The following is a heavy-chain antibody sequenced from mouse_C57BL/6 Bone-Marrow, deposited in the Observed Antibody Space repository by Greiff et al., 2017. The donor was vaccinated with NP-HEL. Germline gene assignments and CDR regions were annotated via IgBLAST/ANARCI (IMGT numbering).Heavy chain of an antibody. J-gene: IGHJ2*01. Sequence: VKLMESGAELVKPGASVKISCKASGYTFTDYYINWVKQRPGQGLEWIGKIGPGSGSTYYNEKFKGKATLTADKSSSTAYMQLSSLTSEDSAVYFCARTGGLLQRRCRYFDYWGQGTTLTVSS. CDR3: ARTGGLLQRRCRYFDY. CDR2: IGPGSGST. CDR1: GYTFTDYY. D-gene: IGHD2-3*01. V-gene: IGHV1-77*01.